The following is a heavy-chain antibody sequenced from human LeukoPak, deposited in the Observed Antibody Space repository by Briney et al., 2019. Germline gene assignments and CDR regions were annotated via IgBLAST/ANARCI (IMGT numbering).Heavy chain of an antibody. Sequence: AGGSLRLSCAASGFTFSSYAMHWVRQAPGKGLEWVAVISYDGSNKYYADSVKGRFTISRDNSKNTLYLQMNSLRAEDTAVYYCARGEALVPDAVYSSGWYREGCFDYWGQGTLVTVSS. CDR1: GFTFSSYA. CDR2: ISYDGSNK. J-gene: IGHJ4*02. CDR3: ARGEALVPDAVYSSGWYREGCFDY. D-gene: IGHD6-19*01. V-gene: IGHV3-30-3*01.